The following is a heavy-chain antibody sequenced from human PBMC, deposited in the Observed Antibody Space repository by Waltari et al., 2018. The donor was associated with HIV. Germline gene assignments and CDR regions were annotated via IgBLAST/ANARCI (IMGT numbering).Heavy chain of an antibody. V-gene: IGHV3-30*01. J-gene: IGHJ4*02. Sequence: QVQLVESGGGVVQPGRSLSLSCAASGFTFNAYALHWVRQAPGKGLEWVAVILFDGSNKYYAESVKGRFTISRDNSKNTLYLQMNSLRAEDTAVYYCARGERFLEWLPKGYWGQGTLVTVSS. CDR1: GFTFNAYA. D-gene: IGHD3-3*01. CDR3: ARGERFLEWLPKGY. CDR2: ILFDGSNK.